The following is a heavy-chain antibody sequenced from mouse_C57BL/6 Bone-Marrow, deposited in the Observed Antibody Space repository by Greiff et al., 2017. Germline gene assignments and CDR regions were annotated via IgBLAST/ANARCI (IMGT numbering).Heavy chain of an antibody. Sequence: VQLQQPGAELVRPGSSVKLSCKASGYTFTSYWMDWVKQRPGQGLEWIGNIYPSDSETHYNQKFKDKATLTVDKSSSTAYMQLSSLTSEDSAVYYCARSTMIKGFAYWGQGTLVTVSA. J-gene: IGHJ3*01. D-gene: IGHD2-4*01. CDR1: GYTFTSYW. CDR2: IYPSDSET. V-gene: IGHV1-61*01. CDR3: ARSTMIKGFAY.